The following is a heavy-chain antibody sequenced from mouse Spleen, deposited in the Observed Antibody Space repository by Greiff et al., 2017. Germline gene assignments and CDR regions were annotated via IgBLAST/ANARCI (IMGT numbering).Heavy chain of an antibody. V-gene: IGHV1S127*01. CDR2: IDPSDSET. D-gene: IGHD4-1*01. Sequence: VQLQQSGPQLVRPGASVKISCKASGYSFTSYWMHWVKQRPGQGLEWIGMIDPSDSETRLNQKFKDKATLTVDKSSSTAYMQLSSPTSEDSAVYYCARGLGRNAMDYWGQGTSVTVSS. CDR3: ARGLGRNAMDY. CDR1: GYSFTSYW. J-gene: IGHJ4*01.